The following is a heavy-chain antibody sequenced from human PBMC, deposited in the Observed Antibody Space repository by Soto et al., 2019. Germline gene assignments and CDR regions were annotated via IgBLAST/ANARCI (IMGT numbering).Heavy chain of an antibody. CDR3: ARHDCISSSCYYYYYGMDV. CDR1: GGTFSSYA. V-gene: IGHV1-69*13. Sequence: SVKVSCKASGGTFSSYAISWVRQAPGQGLEWMGGIIPIFDTANYAQKFQGRVTITADESTSTAYMELSSLRSEDTAVYYCARHDCISSSCYYYYYGMDVWGQGTTVTVSS. CDR2: IIPIFDTA. D-gene: IGHD2-2*01. J-gene: IGHJ6*02.